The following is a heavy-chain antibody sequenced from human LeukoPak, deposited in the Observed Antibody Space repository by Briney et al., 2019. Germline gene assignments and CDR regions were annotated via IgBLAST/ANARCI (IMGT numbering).Heavy chain of an antibody. Sequence: PSETLSLTCTVPGGSISSYYWSWIRQPPGKGLEWIGYIYYSGSTNYNPSLKSRVTISVDKSKNQFSLKLSSVTAADTAVYYCARGGAMATYYYYGMDVWGQGTTVTVSS. CDR1: GGSISSYY. D-gene: IGHD3-16*01. CDR3: ARGGAMATYYYYGMDV. V-gene: IGHV4-59*01. J-gene: IGHJ6*02. CDR2: IYYSGST.